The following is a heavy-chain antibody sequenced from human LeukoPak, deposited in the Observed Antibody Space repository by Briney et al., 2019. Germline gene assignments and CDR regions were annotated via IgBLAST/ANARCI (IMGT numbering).Heavy chain of an antibody. V-gene: IGHV3-7*01. Sequence: GGSLRLSCVTSGFTFSSYCMTWVRQAPGKGLEWVANINQDGSEKYYVESVKGRFTMSRDTAKNSLYLEMNSLRADDTAAYYCSDSPHGWFDPRGQGTLVTVSS. J-gene: IGHJ5*02. CDR2: INQDGSEK. CDR3: SDSPHGWFDP. CDR1: GFTFSSYC. D-gene: IGHD5-18*01.